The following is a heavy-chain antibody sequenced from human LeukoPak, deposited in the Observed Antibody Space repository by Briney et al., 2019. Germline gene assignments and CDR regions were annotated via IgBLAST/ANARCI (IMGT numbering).Heavy chain of an antibody. D-gene: IGHD6-19*01. CDR2: ISSFGTP. V-gene: IGHV4-59*01. CDR1: SGSISGDY. CDR3: ARWSLYSSGWYFDS. J-gene: IGHJ4*02. Sequence: PSETLCLTCSVFSGSISGDYWSWIRQPPGKGLQWIGHISSFGTPTYNPSLKSRVTTSVDTSKNHLSLKLTSVAAADTAFYYCARWSLYSSGWYFDSWGQGAMVTVSS.